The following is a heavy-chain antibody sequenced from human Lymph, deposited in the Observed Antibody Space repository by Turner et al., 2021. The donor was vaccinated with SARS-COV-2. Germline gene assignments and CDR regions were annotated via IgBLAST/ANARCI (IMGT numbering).Heavy chain of an antibody. CDR1: GYTFNSYD. J-gene: IGHJ6*02. Sequence: QVQLVQTGAEVKNHGASVQVYCKAPGYTFNSYDINWVRQATGQGREWMVCMSPNSGNTGYAQKLQGRVTKTRNTPLSTAYMELSSLGSEDTAVDYCARGRYSGGGMDVWGQGTTVTVSS. V-gene: IGHV1-8*02. D-gene: IGHD1-26*01. CDR3: ARGRYSGGGMDV. CDR2: MSPNSGNT.